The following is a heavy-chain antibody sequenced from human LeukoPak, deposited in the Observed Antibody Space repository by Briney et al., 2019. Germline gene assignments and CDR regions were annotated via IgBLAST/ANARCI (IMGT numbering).Heavy chain of an antibody. D-gene: IGHD4-17*01. CDR3: ARDYGDYDYYFDY. CDR1: GFTFSGYA. Sequence: GRSLRLSCAASGFTFSGYAMHWVRQAPGKRLEWVANIKQDGSEKYYVDSVKGRFTISRDNAKNSLYLQMNSLRVDDTAVYYCARDYGDYDYYFDYWGQGTLVTVSS. CDR2: IKQDGSEK. V-gene: IGHV3-7*01. J-gene: IGHJ4*02.